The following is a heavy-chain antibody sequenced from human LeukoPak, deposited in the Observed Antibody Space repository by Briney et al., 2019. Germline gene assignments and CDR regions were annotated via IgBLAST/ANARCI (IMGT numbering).Heavy chain of an antibody. J-gene: IGHJ4*02. CDR2: IYTSGST. D-gene: IGHD4-17*01. Sequence: SETLSLTCTVSGDSISSSNCYWGWIRQPAGKGLEWIGRIYTSGSTNYNPSLKSRVTMSIDTSKNQFSLKLSSVTAADTAVYYCARASYGDYNFDYWGQGTLVTVSS. V-gene: IGHV4-61*02. CDR3: ARASYGDYNFDY. CDR1: GDSISSSNCY.